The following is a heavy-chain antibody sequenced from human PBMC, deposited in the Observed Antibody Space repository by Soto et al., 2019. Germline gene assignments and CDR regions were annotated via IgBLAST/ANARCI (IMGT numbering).Heavy chain of an antibody. CDR1: GYTFTSYA. CDR2: INAGNGNT. J-gene: IGHJ5*02. V-gene: IGHV1-3*01. Sequence: GASVKVSFKASGYTFTSYAMHWLRQAPGQRLEWMGWINAGNGNTKYSQKFQGRVTINRDTSASTAYMELSSLRSEDTAVYYCARDVYYYDSSGLAFDPWGQGTLVTVSS. CDR3: ARDVYYYDSSGLAFDP. D-gene: IGHD3-22*01.